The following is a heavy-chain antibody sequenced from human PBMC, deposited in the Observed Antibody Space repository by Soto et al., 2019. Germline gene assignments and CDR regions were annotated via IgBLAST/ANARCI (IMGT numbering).Heavy chain of an antibody. D-gene: IGHD4-17*01. Sequence: GGSLRLSCAASGFTFSSYGMHWVRQAPGKGLEWVAVISYDGSNKYYADSVKGRFTISRDNSKNTLYLQMNSLRAEDTAVFYCAKDRGDYLFHYWRQGPLVTVSS. CDR2: ISYDGSNK. CDR1: GFTFSSYG. J-gene: IGHJ4*02. V-gene: IGHV3-30*18. CDR3: AKDRGDYLFHY.